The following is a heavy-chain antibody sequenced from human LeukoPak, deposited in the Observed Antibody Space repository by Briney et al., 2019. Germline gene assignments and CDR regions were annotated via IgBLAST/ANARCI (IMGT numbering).Heavy chain of an antibody. CDR3: VRDPSNSGNWFDL. CDR1: GFNLRDYW. CDR2: LGTDGTYT. V-gene: IGHV3-74*01. Sequence: PGGSLRLSCAASGFNLRDYWMHWVRQAPGKGLVWVSRLGTDGTYTNYADSVKGRFTISRDNAKNTLYLQMDSLRAEDTAFYYCVRDPSNSGNWFDLCGQGTLGNVCS. D-gene: IGHD4-11*01. J-gene: IGHJ5*02.